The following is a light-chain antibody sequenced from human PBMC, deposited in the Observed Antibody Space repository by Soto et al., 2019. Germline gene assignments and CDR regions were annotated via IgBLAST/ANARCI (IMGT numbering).Light chain of an antibody. V-gene: IGKV3-15*01. CDR2: GTS. J-gene: IGKJ2*01. CDR1: QSVSTN. CDR3: QQYSKWPLYT. Sequence: EIVMPPSPATLSVSPGERATLSCRASQSVSTNVAWYQPKPGQAPSLLISGTSTRATGIPARCSGSGSGTESTLTISSLQSEDFVVYYCQQYSKWPLYTFGQGPKLEI.